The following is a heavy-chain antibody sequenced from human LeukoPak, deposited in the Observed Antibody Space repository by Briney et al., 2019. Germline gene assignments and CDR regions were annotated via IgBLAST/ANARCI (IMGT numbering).Heavy chain of an antibody. D-gene: IGHD4-17*01. CDR2: ISAYNGNT. CDR1: GYTFTSYG. V-gene: IGHV1-18*01. Sequence: ASVKASCKASGYTFTSYGISWVRQAPGQGLEWMGWISAYNGNTNYAQKLQGRVTITTDESTSTAYMELSSLRSEDTAVYYCARDYGHFDYWGQGTLVTVSS. J-gene: IGHJ4*02. CDR3: ARDYGHFDY.